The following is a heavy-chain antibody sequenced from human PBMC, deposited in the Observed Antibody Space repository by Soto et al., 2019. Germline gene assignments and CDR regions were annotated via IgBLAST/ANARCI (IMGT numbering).Heavy chain of an antibody. CDR1: GFTFSNFA. J-gene: IGHJ4*02. CDR3: AKDLRRMHGSGSDH. CDR2: ISNSGGGT. Sequence: EVQLLESGGDLVQPGGSLRLSCTASGFTFSNFAMNWVRQAQGKGLEWVSAISNSGGGTYYADSVRGRFTISRDNSKNTVYLQMRSLRVEDTAIYFCAKDLRRMHGSGSDHWGLRALVTVSS. D-gene: IGHD3-10*01. V-gene: IGHV3-23*01.